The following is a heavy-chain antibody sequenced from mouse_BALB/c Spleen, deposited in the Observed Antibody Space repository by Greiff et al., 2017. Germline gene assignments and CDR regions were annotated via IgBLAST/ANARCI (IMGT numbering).Heavy chain of an antibody. CDR2: INPNNGGT. V-gene: IGHV1-18*01. D-gene: IGHD4-1*01. CDR1: GYTFTTYP. Sequence: VQLQQSGAELVKPGASVKMSCKAFGYTFTTYPIEWMKQNHGKSLEWIGGINPNNGGTSYNQKFKGKATLTVDKSSSTAYMELRSLTSEDSAVYYCARERWDQGFAYWGQGTLVTVSA. J-gene: IGHJ3*01. CDR3: ARERWDQGFAY.